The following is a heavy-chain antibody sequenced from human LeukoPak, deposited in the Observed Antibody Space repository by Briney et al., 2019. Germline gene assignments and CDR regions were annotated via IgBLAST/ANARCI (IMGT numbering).Heavy chain of an antibody. V-gene: IGHV3-9*03. D-gene: IGHD6-19*01. CDR3: AKDSNSVPGYSSGWFDY. J-gene: IGHJ4*02. CDR2: ISWNSGSI. Sequence: RPGGSLRLSCAASGFTFDDYGMSWVRQAPGKGLEWVSGISWNSGSIGYADSVKGRFTISRDNAKNSLYLQMNSLRAEDMALYYCAKDSNSVPGYSSGWFDYWGQGTLVTVSS. CDR1: GFTFDDYG.